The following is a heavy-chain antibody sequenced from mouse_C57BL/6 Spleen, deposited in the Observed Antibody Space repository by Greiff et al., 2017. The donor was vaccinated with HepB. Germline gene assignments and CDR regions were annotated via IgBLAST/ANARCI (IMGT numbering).Heavy chain of an antibody. CDR3: VRQGTVVADYYAMDY. J-gene: IGHJ4*01. V-gene: IGHV10-1*01. Sequence: EVMLVESGGGLVQPKGSLKLSCAASGFSFNTYAMNWVRQAPGKGLEWVARIRSKSNNYATYYADSVKDRFTISRDDSESMLYLQMNNLKTEDTAMYYCVRQGTVVADYYAMDYWGQGTSVTVSS. CDR2: IRSKSNNYAT. D-gene: IGHD1-1*01. CDR1: GFSFNTYA.